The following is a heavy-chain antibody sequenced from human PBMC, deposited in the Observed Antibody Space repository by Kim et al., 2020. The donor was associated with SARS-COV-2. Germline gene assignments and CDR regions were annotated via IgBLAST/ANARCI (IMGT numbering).Heavy chain of an antibody. CDR1: GFTFSSYG. J-gene: IGHJ4*01. D-gene: IGHD3-10*01. CDR2: ISYDGSNK. CDR3: AKDGHYYGSGSYLDY. V-gene: IGHV3-30*18. Sequence: GGSLRLSCAASGFTFSSYGMHWVRQAPGKGLEWVAVISYDGSNKYYADSVKGRFTISRDNSKNTLYLQMNSLRAEDTAVYYCAKDGHYYGSGSYLDYWG.